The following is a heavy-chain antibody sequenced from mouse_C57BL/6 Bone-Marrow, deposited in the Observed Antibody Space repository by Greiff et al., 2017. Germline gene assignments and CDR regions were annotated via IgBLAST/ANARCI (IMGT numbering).Heavy chain of an antibody. CDR2: FRNKAKNQAT. CDR1: GFTFSDAW. CDR3: PRPLITTVTMDY. J-gene: IGHJ4*01. V-gene: IGHV6-6*01. Sequence: DVMLVESGGGLVQPGGSMKFSCAASGFTFSDAWMDWVRQSLEKGFGWVAEFRNKAKNQATSYAESVKGRFTIARDDSQSSVYLQMTSLRSEDTGIYYCPRPLITTVTMDYWGQGTSVTVSS. D-gene: IGHD1-1*01.